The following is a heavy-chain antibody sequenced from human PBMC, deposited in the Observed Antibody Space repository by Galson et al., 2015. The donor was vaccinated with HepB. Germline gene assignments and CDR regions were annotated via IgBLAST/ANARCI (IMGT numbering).Heavy chain of an antibody. CDR2: ISYDGSNK. V-gene: IGHV3-30*09. D-gene: IGHD6-19*01. J-gene: IGHJ6*02. CDR3: ARNSGWYEYYYYYGMDV. Sequence: SLRLSCAASGFTFSSYAMHWVRQAPGKGLEWVAVISYDGSNKYYADSVKGRFAISRDNSKNTLYLQMNSLRAEDTAVYYCARNSGWYEYYYYYGMDVWGQGTTVTVSS. CDR1: GFTFSSYA.